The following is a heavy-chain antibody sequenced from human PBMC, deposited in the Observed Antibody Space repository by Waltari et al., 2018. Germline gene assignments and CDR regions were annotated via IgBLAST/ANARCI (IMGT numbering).Heavy chain of an antibody. Sequence: EVQLVESGGGLVKPGGSLRLSCAASGFTFSSYSMNWVRQAPGKGLEWVSSISSSSSYIYYADSVKGRFTISRDNAKNSLYLQMNSLRAEDTAVYYCARDREAAAGTLGYWGQGTLVIVSS. CDR2: ISSSSSYI. CDR1: GFTFSSYS. D-gene: IGHD6-13*01. J-gene: IGHJ4*02. CDR3: ARDREAAAGTLGY. V-gene: IGHV3-21*01.